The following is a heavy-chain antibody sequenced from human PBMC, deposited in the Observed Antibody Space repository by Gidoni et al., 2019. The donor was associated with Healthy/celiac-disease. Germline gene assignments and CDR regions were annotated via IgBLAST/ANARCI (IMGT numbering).Heavy chain of an antibody. V-gene: IGHV3-15*01. CDR2: IKSKTDGGTT. J-gene: IGHJ4*02. Sequence: EVQLVESGGGLVKPGGSLRLSCAASGFTFSNAWMSWVRQAPGKVLEWVGRIKSKTDGGTTDYAAPVKGRFTISRDDSKNTLYLQMNSLKTEDTAVYYCTTEMGELDLWGFDYWVQGTLVTVSS. D-gene: IGHD1-26*01. CDR3: TTEMGELDLWGFDY. CDR1: GFTFSNAW.